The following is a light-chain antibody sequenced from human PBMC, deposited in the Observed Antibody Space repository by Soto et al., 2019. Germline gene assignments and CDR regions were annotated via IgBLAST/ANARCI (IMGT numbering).Light chain of an antibody. CDR1: QGISNY. CDR3: QKYYSVPFT. CDR2: AAS. V-gene: IGKV1-27*01. J-gene: IGKJ3*01. Sequence: DIQMTQSPSSLSTSVGDRVTITCRASQGISNYLAWYQQKPGKVPKLLIYAASTLQSGVPSRFSGSGAGTDFTLTISSLQPEDVATYYCQKYYSVPFTFGPGTRVDIK.